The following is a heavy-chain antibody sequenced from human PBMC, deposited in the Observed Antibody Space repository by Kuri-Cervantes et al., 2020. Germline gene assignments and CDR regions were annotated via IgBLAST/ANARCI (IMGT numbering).Heavy chain of an antibody. CDR2: ISSSSSYI. Sequence: GESLKISCAASGFTFSSYGMHWVRQAPGKGLEWVSSISSSSSYIYYADSVKGRFTISRDNAKNSLYLQMNSLRAEDTAVYYCARAQTITIFGVAYYYYYYMDVWGKGTTVTVSS. CDR1: GFTFSSYG. CDR3: ARAQTITIFGVAYYYYYYMDV. J-gene: IGHJ6*03. V-gene: IGHV3-21*01. D-gene: IGHD3-3*01.